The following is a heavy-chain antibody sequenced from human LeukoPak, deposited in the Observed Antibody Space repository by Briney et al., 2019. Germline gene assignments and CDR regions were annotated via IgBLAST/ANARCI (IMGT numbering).Heavy chain of an antibody. CDR2: ISGSGDRT. D-gene: IGHD3-16*01. J-gene: IGHJ6*02. CDR1: GFTFNSYA. Sequence: GGSLRLSCAASGFTFNSYAMTWVRQAPGKGLEWVSGISGSGDRTFYADSVRGRFTISRDNAKNTLYLQMNTLRAEDTAVYYCAKSDGRARIKYSLGVWGHGTTVTVSS. CDR3: AKSDGRARIKYSLGV. V-gene: IGHV3-23*01.